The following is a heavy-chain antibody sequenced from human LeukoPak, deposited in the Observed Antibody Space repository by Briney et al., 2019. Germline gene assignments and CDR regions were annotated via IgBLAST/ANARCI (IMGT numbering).Heavy chain of an antibody. D-gene: IGHD3-3*01. CDR1: GFTFSGSA. V-gene: IGHV3-73*01. CDR3: TRQAPAFGVANDYYYYYMDV. CDR2: IRSKANSYAT. Sequence: AGGSLRLSCAASGFTFSGSAMHWVRQASGKGLEWVGRIRSKANSYATAYAASVKGRFTISRDDSKNTAYLQMNSLKTEDTAVYYCTRQAPAFGVANDYYYYYMDVWGKGTTVTVSS. J-gene: IGHJ6*03.